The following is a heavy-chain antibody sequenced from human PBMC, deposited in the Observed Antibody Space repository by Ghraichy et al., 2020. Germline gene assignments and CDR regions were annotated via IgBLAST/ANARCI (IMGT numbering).Heavy chain of an antibody. J-gene: IGHJ3*02. CDR2: IYSGGTT. D-gene: IGHD1-20*01. Sequence: GGSLRLSCAAFGFTVSSNYMSWVRQAPGKGLEWVSVIYSGGTTYHADSVKGRFSISRDNSKNTLYLQMNSLRAEDTAVYYCARDPRYHWNDVGGVVFDIWGQGTMVTVSS. V-gene: IGHV3-66*01. CDR1: GFTVSSNY. CDR3: ARDPRYHWNDVGGVVFDI.